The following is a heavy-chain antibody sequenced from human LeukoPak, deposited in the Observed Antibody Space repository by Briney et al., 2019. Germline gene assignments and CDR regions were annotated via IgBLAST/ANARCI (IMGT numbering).Heavy chain of an antibody. CDR2: IYPGDSDT. CDR1: GYSYTSYW. D-gene: IGHD2-15*01. V-gene: IGHV5-51*01. J-gene: IGHJ5*02. CDR3: AKQSPGYCSGGSCSNWFDP. Sequence: GESLKISCKGSGYSYTSYWLGWVRQMPGKGLEWMGIIYPGDSDTRYSPSFQGQVTISADKSISTAYLQWSSLKASDTAMYYCAKQSPGYCSGGSCSNWFDPWGQGTLVTVSS.